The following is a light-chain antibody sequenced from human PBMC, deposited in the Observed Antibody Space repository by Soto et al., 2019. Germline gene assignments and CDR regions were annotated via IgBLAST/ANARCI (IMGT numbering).Light chain of an antibody. Sequence: QSALTQHASVSGSPGQSITISCTGTSSDIGTYNYVSWYQQHPGKVPKLMIYEVSNRPSGVSNRFSGSKSGNTASLAISGLQAEDEADYYCSSYTTSSTQVFGGGTKLTVL. J-gene: IGLJ3*02. V-gene: IGLV2-14*01. CDR3: SSYTTSSTQV. CDR2: EVS. CDR1: SSDIGTYNY.